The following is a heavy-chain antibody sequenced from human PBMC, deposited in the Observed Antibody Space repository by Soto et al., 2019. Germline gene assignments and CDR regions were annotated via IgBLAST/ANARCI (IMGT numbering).Heavy chain of an antibody. D-gene: IGHD4-4*01. V-gene: IGHV3-21*01. CDR2: SSSSSTYI. CDR1: GFTFSSYS. CDR3: ARVYYSNLPYYFDYMDV. Sequence: GGSLRLCCAASGFTFSSYSMNWVRQAPGKGLEWVSSSSSSSTYIYYADSVKGRFTISRDNAKNSLYLQMNSLRAEDTAVYFCARVYYSNLPYYFDYMDVRGQGTTVTVSS. J-gene: IGHJ6*02.